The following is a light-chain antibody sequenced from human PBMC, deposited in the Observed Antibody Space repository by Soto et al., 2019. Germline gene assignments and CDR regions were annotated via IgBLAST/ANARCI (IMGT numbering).Light chain of an antibody. Sequence: EIVLTQSPDTLSLSPGESATLSCRASQSVRSSYLAWYQQNPGQAPRLLIYGASRRATGIPDRFSGSGSGTDFTLTISRLEPEDFVVYYCQQYGSSLVTFGGGTKVEI. CDR3: QQYGSSLVT. CDR1: QSVRSSY. J-gene: IGKJ4*01. V-gene: IGKV3-20*01. CDR2: GAS.